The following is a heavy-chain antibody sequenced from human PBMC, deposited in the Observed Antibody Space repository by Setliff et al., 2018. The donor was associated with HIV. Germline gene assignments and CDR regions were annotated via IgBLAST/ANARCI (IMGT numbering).Heavy chain of an antibody. J-gene: IGHJ4*02. V-gene: IGHV5-51*01. CDR1: GYSFTNNW. CDR2: THPEDSKT. CDR3: ARRDSGSYYGRLEY. Sequence: PGESLKISCKGSGYSFTNNWIGWVRQMPGKGLEWMGITHPEDSKTRYSPSFQGQVTISADKSINTAYLQWSSLKASDTAVYFCARRDSGSYYGRLEYWGQGTLVTVSS. D-gene: IGHD1-26*01.